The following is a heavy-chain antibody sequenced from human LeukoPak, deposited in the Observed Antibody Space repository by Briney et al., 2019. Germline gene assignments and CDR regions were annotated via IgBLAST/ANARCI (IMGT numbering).Heavy chain of an antibody. CDR1: GFTFSSYN. Sequence: GGSLRLSCAASGFTFSSYNMNWVRQAPGKGLEWVSSISSSSTYTYYADSVKGRFTISRDNAKNSLYLQMNSLRAEDTAVYYCARAISMVRGVDYWGQGTLVNVSS. CDR2: ISSSSTYT. CDR3: ARAISMVRGVDY. J-gene: IGHJ4*02. V-gene: IGHV3-21*01. D-gene: IGHD3-10*01.